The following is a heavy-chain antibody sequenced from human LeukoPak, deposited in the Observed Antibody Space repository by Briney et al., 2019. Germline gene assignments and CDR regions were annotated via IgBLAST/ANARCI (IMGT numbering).Heavy chain of an antibody. CDR2: ISYDGSNK. V-gene: IGHV3-30*18. J-gene: IGHJ6*02. CDR3: AKDVSYSSGYYYGMDV. D-gene: IGHD6-19*01. CDR1: GFTFSSYG. Sequence: PGGSLRLSCAASGFTFSSYGMHWVRQAPGKGLEWVAVISYDGSNKYYADSVKGRFTISRDNSKNTLYLQMSSLRAEDTAVYYCAKDVSYSSGYYYGMDVWGQGTTVTVSS.